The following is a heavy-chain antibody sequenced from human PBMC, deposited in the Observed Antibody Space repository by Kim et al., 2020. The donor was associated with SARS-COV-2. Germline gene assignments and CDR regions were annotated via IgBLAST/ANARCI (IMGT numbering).Heavy chain of an antibody. J-gene: IGHJ6*02. CDR3: ARVSDSSGYPSNGMDV. CDR1: GGSISSYY. Sequence: SETLSLTCTVSGGSISSYYWSWIRQPPGKGLEWIGYIYYSGSTNYNPSLKSRVTISVDTSKNQFSLKLSSVTAADTAVYYCARVSDSSGYPSNGMDVWGQGTTVTVSS. CDR2: IYYSGST. V-gene: IGHV4-59*01. D-gene: IGHD3-22*01.